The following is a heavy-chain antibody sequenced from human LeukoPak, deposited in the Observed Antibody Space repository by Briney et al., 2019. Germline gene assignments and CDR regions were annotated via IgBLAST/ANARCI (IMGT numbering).Heavy chain of an antibody. V-gene: IGHV3-23*01. CDR3: AKSSGWYYGRNWFDP. D-gene: IGHD6-19*01. CDR2: ISGSGDNT. CDR1: GFTFSSYA. J-gene: IGHJ5*02. Sequence: GGSLRLSCAASGFTFSSYAMSWVRQAPGKGLEWVSGISGSGDNTYYADSVKGRFTISRDNSKNTLYLQMNSLRAEDTAVYYCAKSSGWYYGRNWFDPWGQGTLVTVSS.